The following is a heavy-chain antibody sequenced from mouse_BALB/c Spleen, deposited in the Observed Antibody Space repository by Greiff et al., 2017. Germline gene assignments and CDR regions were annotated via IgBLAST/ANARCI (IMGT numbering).Heavy chain of an antibody. CDR1: GFNIKDYY. V-gene: IGHV14-4*02. CDR3: ALAILYAMDY. D-gene: IGHD6-1*01. CDR2: IDPENGDT. J-gene: IGHJ4*01. Sequence: VQLQQSGAELVRSGASVKLSCTASGFNIKDYYMHWVKQRPEQGLEWIGWIDPENGDTEYAPKFQGKATMTADTSSNTVYLQLSSLASEDTAVYYCALAILYAMDYWGQGTSVTVSS.